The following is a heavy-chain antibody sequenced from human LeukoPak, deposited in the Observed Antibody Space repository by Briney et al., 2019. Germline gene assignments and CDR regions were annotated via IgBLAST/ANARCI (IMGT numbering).Heavy chain of an antibody. D-gene: IGHD3-22*01. J-gene: IGHJ3*02. CDR3: AREGLNAFDI. V-gene: IGHV4-59*01. Sequence: SETLSLTCTVSGGSISSYYWSWIRQPPGKGLEWIEYTYYSGSTNYNPSLKSRVTISVDTSKNQFSLKLSSVTAADTAVYYCAREGLNAFDIWGQGTMVTVSS. CDR2: TYYSGST. CDR1: GGSISSYY.